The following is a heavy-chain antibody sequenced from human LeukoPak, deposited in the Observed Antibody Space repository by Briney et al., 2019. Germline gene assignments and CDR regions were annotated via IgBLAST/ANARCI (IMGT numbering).Heavy chain of an antibody. CDR2: INHSGST. J-gene: IGHJ2*01. D-gene: IGHD3-22*01. Sequence: SETLSLTCAVYGGSFSGYYWSWIRQPPGKGLEWIGEINHSGSTNYNPSPKSRVTISVDTSKNQFSLKLTSVTAADTAVYYCASRSRNYYDSSGGTYWYFDLWGRGTLVTVSS. CDR3: ASRSRNYYDSSGGTYWYFDL. CDR1: GGSFSGYY. V-gene: IGHV4-34*01.